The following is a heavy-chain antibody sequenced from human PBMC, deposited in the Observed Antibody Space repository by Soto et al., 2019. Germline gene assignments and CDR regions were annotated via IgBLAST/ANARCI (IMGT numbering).Heavy chain of an antibody. CDR2: IYYSGNT. D-gene: IGHD3-10*01. CDR3: ALVSSDSFDP. J-gene: IGHJ5*02. V-gene: IGHV4-31*01. Sequence: QVQLQESGPGLVEPSQSLALTCTVSGDHLNTGGYYWSWIRHLPGKGLEWGGYIYYSGNTCYNPSLKVPVNISGNMSEKQFSLRFSSVTAADTSVYHCALVSSDSFDPWGPGIQVTVSS. CDR1: GDHLNTGGYY.